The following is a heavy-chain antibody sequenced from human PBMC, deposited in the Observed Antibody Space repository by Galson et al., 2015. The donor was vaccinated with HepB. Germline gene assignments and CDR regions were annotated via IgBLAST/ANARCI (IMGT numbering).Heavy chain of an antibody. V-gene: IGHV3-23*01. J-gene: IGHJ4*02. CDR2: ISGSGGST. D-gene: IGHD3-22*01. CDR1: GFTFSSYA. Sequence: SLRLSCAASGFTFSSYAMSWVRQAPGKGLEWVSAISGSGGSTYYADSVKGRFTVSRDNSKNTLYLQMNSLRAEDTAVYYCAKDPGYYDSSGPVVGSYFDYWGQGTLVTVSS. CDR3: AKDPGYYDSSGPVVGSYFDY.